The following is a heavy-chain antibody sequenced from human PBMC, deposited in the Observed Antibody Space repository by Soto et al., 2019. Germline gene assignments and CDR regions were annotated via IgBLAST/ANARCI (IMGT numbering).Heavy chain of an antibody. CDR3: ASGPVGMLVDTAMRDYYYGMDV. D-gene: IGHD5-18*01. V-gene: IGHV1-69*13. Sequence: ASVKVSCKASGGTFSSYAISWVRQAPGQGLEWMGGIIPIFGTANYAQKFQGRVTITADESTSTAYMELSSLRSEDTAVYYCASGPVGMLVDTAMRDYYYGMDVWGQGTTVTVSS. J-gene: IGHJ6*02. CDR1: GGTFSSYA. CDR2: IIPIFGTA.